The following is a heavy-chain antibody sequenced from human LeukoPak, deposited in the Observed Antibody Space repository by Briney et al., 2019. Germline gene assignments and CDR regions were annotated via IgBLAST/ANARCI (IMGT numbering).Heavy chain of an antibody. V-gene: IGHV4-34*01. CDR3: ARGPNTAMEFDY. D-gene: IGHD5-18*01. Sequence: SETLPLTCAVYGGSFSGYYWSWIRQPPGKGLEWIGEINHSGSTNYNPSLKSRVTISVDTSKNQFSLKLSSVTAADTAVYYCARGPNTAMEFDYSGQGTLVTVSS. CDR2: INHSGST. J-gene: IGHJ4*02. CDR1: GGSFSGYY.